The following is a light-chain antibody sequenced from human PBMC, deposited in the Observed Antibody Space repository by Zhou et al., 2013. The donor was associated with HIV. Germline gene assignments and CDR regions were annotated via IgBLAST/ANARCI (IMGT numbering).Light chain of an antibody. CDR3: QQYNNWPPVT. V-gene: IGKV3-15*01. J-gene: IGKJ5*01. CDR1: RSVSSN. CDR2: GAS. Sequence: DTVMTQSPATLSVSPGDRATLSCRASRSVSSNLAWFQQKPGQAPRLLIYGASTRATGIPARFSGSGSGTEFTLTIGSLQSEDFAVYYCQQYNNWPPVTFGQGTRLEIK.